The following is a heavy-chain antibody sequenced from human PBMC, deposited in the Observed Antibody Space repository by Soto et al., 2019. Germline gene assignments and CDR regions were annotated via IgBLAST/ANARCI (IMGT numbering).Heavy chain of an antibody. CDR2: ITGSGGST. CDR3: AKDRTTMYDAFDI. CDR1: GFIFSSYA. Sequence: EVQLLESGGDLVQPGGSLRLSCSASGFIFSSYAMSWVRQAPGKGLGWVSTITGSGGSTYYADSVKGRFAISRDNSKNTLYLQMDSLRAEDTAVYFCAKDRTTMYDAFDIWGQGTMVTVSS. V-gene: IGHV3-23*01. J-gene: IGHJ3*02. D-gene: IGHD3-3*01.